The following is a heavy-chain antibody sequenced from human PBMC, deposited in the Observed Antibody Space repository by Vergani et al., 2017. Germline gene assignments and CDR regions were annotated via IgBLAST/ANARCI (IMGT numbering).Heavy chain of an antibody. CDR2: ISGSGGST. CDR1: GFRFREHG. J-gene: IGHJ4*02. CDR3: AKEERIVVAPYDY. Sequence: EVQLLESGGGSVQPGESLRLSCVASGFRFREHGMNLVRQAPGKGLEWVSAISGSGGSTYYADSVKGRFTISRDNSKNTLYLQMNSLRAEDTAVYYCAKEERIVVAPYDYWGQGTLVTVSS. V-gene: IGHV3-23*01. D-gene: IGHD3-22*01.